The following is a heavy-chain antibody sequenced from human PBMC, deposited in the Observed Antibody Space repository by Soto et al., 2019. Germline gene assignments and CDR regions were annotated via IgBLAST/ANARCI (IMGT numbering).Heavy chain of an antibody. D-gene: IGHD6-13*01. V-gene: IGHV4-39*01. Sequence: SETLSLTCTVSGGSISSSSYYWGWIRQPPGKGLEWIGSIYYSGSTYYNPSLRSRVTISVDTSKNQFSLKLSSVTAADTAVYYCARGQRYSSSWYWGLGYWFDPWGQGTLVTVSS. J-gene: IGHJ5*02. CDR2: IYYSGST. CDR3: ARGQRYSSSWYWGLGYWFDP. CDR1: GGSISSSSYY.